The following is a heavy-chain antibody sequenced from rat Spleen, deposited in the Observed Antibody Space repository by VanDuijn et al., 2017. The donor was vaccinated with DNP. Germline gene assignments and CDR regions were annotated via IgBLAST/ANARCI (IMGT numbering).Heavy chain of an antibody. Sequence: QVQLRESGPGLVQPSQTLSLACTVSGFSLTDYNVHWVRQPPGKGLEWMGKMWYDGDTAYNSALKSRLSISRDTSKSQVFLKMNSLQTEDTATYYCASSMYTTDYYYFDYWGQGVMVTVSS. J-gene: IGHJ2*01. D-gene: IGHD1-6*01. CDR1: GFSLTDYN. CDR2: MWYDGDT. CDR3: ASSMYTTDYYYFDY. V-gene: IGHV2-32*01.